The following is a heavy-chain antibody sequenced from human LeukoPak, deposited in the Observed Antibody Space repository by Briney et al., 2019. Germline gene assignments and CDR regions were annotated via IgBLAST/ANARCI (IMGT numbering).Heavy chain of an antibody. CDR3: ATRQGYYDSSGRAREKKDY. D-gene: IGHD3-22*01. CDR2: IYYSGST. Sequence: SETLSLTCTVSGGSISSSSYYWGWIRQPSGKGLEWIGSIYYSGSTYYNPSLKSRVTISVDTSKNQFSLKLSSVTAADTAVYYCATRQGYYDSSGRAREKKDYWGQGTLVTVSS. V-gene: IGHV4-39*07. CDR1: GGSISSSSYY. J-gene: IGHJ4*02.